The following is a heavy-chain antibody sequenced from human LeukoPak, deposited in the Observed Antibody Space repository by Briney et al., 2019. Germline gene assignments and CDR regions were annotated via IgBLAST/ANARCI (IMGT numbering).Heavy chain of an antibody. J-gene: IGHJ6*01. CDR3: ARDLISRVGGVSDYYYYGMDV. CDR2: INPSGGST. V-gene: IGHV1-46*01. Sequence: GASVKVSCKASGYTFTRNYMHWVRQAPGQGLEWMGIINPSGGSTSYAQKFQGRVTMTRDTSTSTVYMELSSLRSEDTAVYYCARDLISRVGGVSDYYYYGMDVWGPGTTVTVSS. D-gene: IGHD2-2*01. CDR1: GYTFTRNY.